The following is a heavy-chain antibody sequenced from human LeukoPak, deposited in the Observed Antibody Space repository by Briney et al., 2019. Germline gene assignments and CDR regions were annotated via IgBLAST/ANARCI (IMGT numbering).Heavy chain of an antibody. CDR3: ARQEYNDILTGQRSNWFDP. CDR1: EFSVGSNY. D-gene: IGHD3-9*01. V-gene: IGHV3-66*04. J-gene: IGHJ5*02. Sequence: GGSLRLSCAASEFSVGSNYMTWVRQAPGKGLEWVSLIYSGGSTYYADSVKGRFTISRDNSKNTLYLQMNSLRAEDTAVYYCARQEYNDILTGQRSNWFDPWGQGTLVTVSS. CDR2: IYSGGST.